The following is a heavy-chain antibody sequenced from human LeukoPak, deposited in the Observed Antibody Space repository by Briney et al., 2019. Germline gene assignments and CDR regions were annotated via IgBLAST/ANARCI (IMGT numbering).Heavy chain of an antibody. CDR3: ARARSGWDFDY. CDR1: GFTFSSYW. V-gene: IGHV3-7*01. Sequence: GGSLRLSCAASGFTFSSYWTSWVRQAPGKGLEWVANIKQDGSEKYYVDSVKGRFTISRDNAKNSLYLQMNSLRAEDTAVYYCARARSGWDFDYWGQGTLVTVSS. CDR2: IKQDGSEK. D-gene: IGHD6-19*01. J-gene: IGHJ4*02.